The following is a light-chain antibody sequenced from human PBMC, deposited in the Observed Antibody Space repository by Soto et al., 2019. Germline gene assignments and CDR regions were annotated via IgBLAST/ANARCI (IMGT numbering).Light chain of an antibody. CDR1: QGISSY. CDR3: RQLNSYPFT. V-gene: IGKV1-9*01. Sequence: DIQLTQSPSFLSASVGDRVTITCRASQGISSYLALYQQKLGKAPKLLIYAASTLQSGVPSRLSGSGSGTEFTLTSSSLQPEDFATYYCRQLNSYPFTLGPGTKEDIK. CDR2: AAS. J-gene: IGKJ3*01.